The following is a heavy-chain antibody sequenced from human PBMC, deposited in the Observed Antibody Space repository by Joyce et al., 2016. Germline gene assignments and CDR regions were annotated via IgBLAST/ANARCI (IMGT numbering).Heavy chain of an antibody. CDR2: MNPNTGGT. CDR1: GYTFTDYY. V-gene: IGHV1-2*04. CDR3: ARDDLLASSWWSGMDV. Sequence: QVQLVQSGAEVKEPGASVKVSCKASGYTFTDYYLHWVRQAPGQGLEWMGGMNPNTGGTNYAQKFLGLINMTRDTSINTAYMELTRLRPDDTAVYYCARDDLLASSWWSGMDVWGQGSTVTVSS. J-gene: IGHJ6*02. D-gene: IGHD2-15*01.